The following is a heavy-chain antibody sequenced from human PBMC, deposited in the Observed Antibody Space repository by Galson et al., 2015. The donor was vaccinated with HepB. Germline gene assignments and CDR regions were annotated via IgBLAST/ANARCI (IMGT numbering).Heavy chain of an antibody. D-gene: IGHD2-15*01. J-gene: IGHJ6*02. Sequence: SVKVSCKASGYTFTKYAMNWVRQAPGQGLEWMGWINTNTGNPSYGQGFTGRFVFSLDTSVTTAYLQINSLKAEDSAIYYCGYGSASYYYAMDVWGQGTTVTVSS. CDR3: GYGSASYYYAMDV. CDR1: GYTFTKYA. V-gene: IGHV7-4-1*02. CDR2: INTNTGNP.